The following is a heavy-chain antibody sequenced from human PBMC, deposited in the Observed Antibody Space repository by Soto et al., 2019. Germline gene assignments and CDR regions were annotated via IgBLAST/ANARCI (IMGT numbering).Heavy chain of an antibody. Sequence: QVQLVQSGGGVVQPGRSLRLSCATSGFTFSSYDMQWVRHAPGKGLEWVALISYEGLNTYYADSVRGRFIISRDNSKNILYLQMYSLRPDDTAVYYCAKLIYPLNSSGLDVWGQGATVIVSS. CDR1: GFTFSSYD. D-gene: IGHD1-1*01. CDR3: AKLIYPLNSSGLDV. CDR2: ISYEGLNT. V-gene: IGHV3-30*18. J-gene: IGHJ6*02.